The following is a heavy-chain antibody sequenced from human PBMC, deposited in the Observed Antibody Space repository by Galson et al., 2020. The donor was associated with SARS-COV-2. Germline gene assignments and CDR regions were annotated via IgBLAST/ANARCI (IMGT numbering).Heavy chain of an antibody. V-gene: IGHV3-21*01. CDR3: ARSPPASTSGTSMYCDY. D-gene: IGHD3-10*01. CDR2: LDNISTYI. CDR1: AFASISYT. Sequence: AGSLRPPSAASAFASISYTMYWFRQPPRKGLEWVASLDNISTYIYNADSLKRRFTISRDNAENALYLQMNSLRAEDTAVYYCARSPPASTSGTSMYCDYWGQGTQVTVSS. J-gene: IGHJ4*02.